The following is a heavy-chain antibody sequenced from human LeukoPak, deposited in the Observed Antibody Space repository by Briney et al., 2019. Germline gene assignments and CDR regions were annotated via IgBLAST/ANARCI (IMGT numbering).Heavy chain of an antibody. CDR3: AKRGVVIRVILVGFHKEAYYFDS. V-gene: IGHV3-23*01. J-gene: IGHJ4*02. CDR1: GITRSNYG. CDR2: ISDSGGST. Sequence: PGGSLRLSCEVSGITRSNYGMSWVRQGPGKGLKWVAGISDSGGSTNYADSVKGRFTISRDNPKNTLYLQMNSLRAEDTAVYFCAKRGVVIRVILVGFHKEAYYFDSWGQGALVTVSS. D-gene: IGHD3-22*01.